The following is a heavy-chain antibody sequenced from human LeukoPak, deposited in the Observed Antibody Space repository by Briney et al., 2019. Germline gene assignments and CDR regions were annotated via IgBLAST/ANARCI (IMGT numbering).Heavy chain of an antibody. Sequence: SETLSLTCTVSGGSISSYYWSWIRQPPGKGLEWIGYIYYSGSTNYNPSLKSRVTISVDTSKNQFSLKLSSVTAADTAVYYCARDTNYYDSSGYPGDWFDPWGQGTLVTVSS. J-gene: IGHJ5*02. CDR2: IYYSGST. D-gene: IGHD3-22*01. V-gene: IGHV4-59*01. CDR1: GGSISSYY. CDR3: ARDTNYYDSSGYPGDWFDP.